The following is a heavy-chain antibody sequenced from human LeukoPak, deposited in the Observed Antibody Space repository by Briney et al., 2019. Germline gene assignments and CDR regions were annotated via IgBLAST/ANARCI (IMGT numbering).Heavy chain of an antibody. CDR2: TYYGGNT. V-gene: IGHV4-39*01. CDR1: GGSISSSSYY. J-gene: IGHJ4*02. Sequence: SETLSLTCTVSGGSISSSSYYWGWIRQPPGKGLEWIGNTYYGGNTYYNPSLKSRVTISVDTSKNQFSLELNSVTAADTAVYYCARHLGIAALLRYFDYWGQGTLVTVSS. D-gene: IGHD6-13*01. CDR3: ARHLGIAALLRYFDY.